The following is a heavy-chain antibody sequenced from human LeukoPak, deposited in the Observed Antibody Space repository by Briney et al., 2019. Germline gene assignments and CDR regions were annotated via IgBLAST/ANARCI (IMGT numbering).Heavy chain of an antibody. CDR2: IVVGSGNT. CDR1: GFTFTSSA. V-gene: IGHV1-58*02. Sequence: SVKVSCKASGFTFTSSAMQWVRQARGQRLEWIGWIVVGSGNTNYAQKFQERVTITRDMSTSTAYMELSSLRSEDTAVYYCAAELGYSSSWYYLNYWGQGTLVTVSS. J-gene: IGHJ4*02. D-gene: IGHD6-13*01. CDR3: AAELGYSSSWYYLNY.